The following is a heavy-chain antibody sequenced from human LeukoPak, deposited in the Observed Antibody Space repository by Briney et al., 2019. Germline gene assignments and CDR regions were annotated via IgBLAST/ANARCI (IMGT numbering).Heavy chain of an antibody. CDR3: ARVVIAAGGNWFDP. V-gene: IGHV1-18*04. CDR2: ISAYNGNT. D-gene: IGHD6-13*01. Sequence: ASVKVSCKASGYTFTGYYMHWVRQAPGQGLEWMGWISAYNGNTNYAQKLQGRVTMTTETSTSTAYMELRSLRSDDTAVSYCARVVIAAGGNWFDPWGQGTLVTVSS. J-gene: IGHJ5*02. CDR1: GYTFTGYY.